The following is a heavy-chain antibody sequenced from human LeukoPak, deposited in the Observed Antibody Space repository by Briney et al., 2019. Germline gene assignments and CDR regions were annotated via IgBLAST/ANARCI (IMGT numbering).Heavy chain of an antibody. D-gene: IGHD2-2*01. CDR2: INPNSGGT. CDR3: ASTGVVPAAPYYFDY. J-gene: IGHJ4*02. CDR1: GYTFTGYY. V-gene: IGHV1-2*02. Sequence: ASVKVSCKASGYTFTGYYMHWVRQAPGQGLEWMGWINPNSGGTNYAQKFQGRVTMTRDTSISTAYMELSRLRSDDTAVNYCASTGVVPAAPYYFDYWGQGTLVTVSS.